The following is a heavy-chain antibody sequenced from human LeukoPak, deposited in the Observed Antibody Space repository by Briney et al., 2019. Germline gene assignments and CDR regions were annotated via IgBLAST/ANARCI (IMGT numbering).Heavy chain of an antibody. V-gene: IGHV4-59*01. CDR2: IYYSGNT. CDR3: ARSVSGYQHSDY. J-gene: IGHJ4*02. CDR1: GGSISSYY. Sequence: SETLSLTCTVSGGSISSYYWSWIRQPPGKGLEWIGYIYYSGNTNYNPSLKSRVTISVDTSKKQFSLKLSSVTAADTAVYYCARSVSGYQHSDYWGQGTLVTVSS. D-gene: IGHD2-2*01.